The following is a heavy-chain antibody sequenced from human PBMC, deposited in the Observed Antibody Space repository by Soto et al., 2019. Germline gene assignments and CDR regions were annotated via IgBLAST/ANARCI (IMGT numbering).Heavy chain of an antibody. CDR3: AGDGVSDSGMVDNRFET. D-gene: IGHD5-18*01. CDR2: VNPNSGGT. CDR1: GYTFTGYY. Sequence: ASVKVSCKASGYTFTGYYMHWVGQAPGQVLEWMVCVNPNSGGTNYAQKFQGRVTMTRETSISTACMGRSRLRSDETAVYYCAGDGVSDSGMVDNRFETCGKGSRITVAS. J-gene: IGHJ5*02. V-gene: IGHV1-2*02.